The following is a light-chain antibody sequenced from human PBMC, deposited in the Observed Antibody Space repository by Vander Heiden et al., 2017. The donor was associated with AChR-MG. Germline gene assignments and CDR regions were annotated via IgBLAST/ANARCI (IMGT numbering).Light chain of an antibody. CDR1: SSNIGSNY. J-gene: IGLJ3*02. CDR3: AAWDDSLSGLWV. CDR2: RDN. Sequence: QSVLTQPPSASGTPGQGVTISCSGSSSNIGSNYVYWYQQLPGTAPKLLIYRDNQRPSGVPDRFSGSKSGTSASLAIGGLRSEDEADYFCAAWDDSLSGLWVFGGGTRLTVL. V-gene: IGLV1-47*01.